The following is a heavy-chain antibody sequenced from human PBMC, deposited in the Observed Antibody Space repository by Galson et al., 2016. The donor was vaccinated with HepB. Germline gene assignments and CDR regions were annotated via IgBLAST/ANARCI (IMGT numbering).Heavy chain of an antibody. J-gene: IGHJ4*02. D-gene: IGHD1-26*01. V-gene: IGHV4-59*01. Sequence: SETLSLTCTVSGGSISTYFWSWIRQPPGKGLEWIGYIYYSGRTNYNPSLKSRVTMSVDTSNTQFSLRLSSVTAADTAVYYCAREDSGASGFDYWGQGTQVTVSS. CDR1: GGSISTYF. CDR2: IYYSGRT. CDR3: AREDSGASGFDY.